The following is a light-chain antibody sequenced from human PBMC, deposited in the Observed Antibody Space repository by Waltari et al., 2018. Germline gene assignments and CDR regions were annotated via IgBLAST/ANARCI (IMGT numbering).Light chain of an antibody. CDR1: SSDIGGYNY. J-gene: IGLJ1*01. Sequence: QSALTQPASVSGSPGQSITIPCTGTSSDIGGYNYISWYRQHPGKAPKLMIYEVSNRDSGVSNRFSGSMSGNTASRTISGLQAEDEADYYCSSYTSASTLVFATGTKVTVL. CDR2: EVS. V-gene: IGLV2-14*01. CDR3: SSYTSASTLV.